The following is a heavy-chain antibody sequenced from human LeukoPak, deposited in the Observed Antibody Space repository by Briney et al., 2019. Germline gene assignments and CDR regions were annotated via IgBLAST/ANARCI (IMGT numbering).Heavy chain of an antibody. CDR2: ISGSGGST. J-gene: IGHJ4*02. V-gene: IGHV3-23*01. CDR1: GFTFSSYA. D-gene: IGHD3-9*01. CDR3: AKDLGPTYDTLDY. Sequence: PGGSLRLSCAASGFTFSSYAMSWVRQAPGKGLEWVSAISGSGGSTYYADSVKGRFTISRDNSKNTLYLQMNGLRAEDTAVYYCAKDLGPTYDTLDYWGQGTLVTVSS.